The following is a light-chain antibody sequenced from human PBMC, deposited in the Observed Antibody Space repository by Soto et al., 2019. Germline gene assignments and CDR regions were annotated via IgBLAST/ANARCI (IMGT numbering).Light chain of an antibody. CDR3: SSYSTSNTVV. Sequence: QSALTQPASVSGSPGQSITLSCTGTSSDIGAYNYVSWYQQHPGKAPKLMIYYVSNRPSGVSNRFSGSKSASTACLTISALQPDDEADYYCSSYSTSNTVVFGGGTKVTVL. V-gene: IGLV2-14*01. CDR2: YVS. CDR1: SSDIGAYNY. J-gene: IGLJ2*01.